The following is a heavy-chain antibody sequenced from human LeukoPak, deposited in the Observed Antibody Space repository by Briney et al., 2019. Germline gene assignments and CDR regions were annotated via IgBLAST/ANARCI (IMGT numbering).Heavy chain of an antibody. CDR2: ISSSGSTI. V-gene: IGHV3-48*03. CDR1: GFTFSSYE. J-gene: IGHJ3*02. Sequence: PGGSLRLSCAASGFTFSSYEMNWVRQAPGKGLEWVSYISSSGSTIYYADSVKGRFTISRDNAKNSLYRQMNSLRAEDTAVYYCARETPLYYDILTGYDAFDIWGQGTMVTVSS. D-gene: IGHD3-9*01. CDR3: ARETPLYYDILTGYDAFDI.